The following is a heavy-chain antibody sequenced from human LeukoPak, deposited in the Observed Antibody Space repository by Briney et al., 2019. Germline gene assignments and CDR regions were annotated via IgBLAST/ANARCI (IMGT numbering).Heavy chain of an antibody. Sequence: GGSLRLSCAASGFTFSSYWMSWVRQAPGKGLEWVANIKQDGSEKYYVDSVEGRFTISRDKAKNSLYLQMNSLRAEDTAVYYCARDNGYCSSTSCYSWFDPWGQGTLVTVSS. D-gene: IGHD2-2*03. J-gene: IGHJ5*02. CDR1: GFTFSSYW. CDR3: ARDNGYCSSTSCYSWFDP. CDR2: IKQDGSEK. V-gene: IGHV3-7*01.